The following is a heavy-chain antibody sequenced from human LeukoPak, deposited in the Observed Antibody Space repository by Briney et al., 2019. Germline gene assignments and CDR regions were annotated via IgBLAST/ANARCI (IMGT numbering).Heavy chain of an antibody. CDR1: GFTFSSYA. J-gene: IGHJ4*02. CDR2: SGSGGST. Sequence: GGSLRLSCAASGFTFSSYAMSWVRQAPGKGREWVSGSGSGGSTYYADSVKGRFTISRDNSKNTLYLQMNSLRAEDTAVYYCAKDFWSGYYPNCWGQGTLVTVSS. CDR3: AKDFWSGYYPNC. D-gene: IGHD3-3*01. V-gene: IGHV3-23*01.